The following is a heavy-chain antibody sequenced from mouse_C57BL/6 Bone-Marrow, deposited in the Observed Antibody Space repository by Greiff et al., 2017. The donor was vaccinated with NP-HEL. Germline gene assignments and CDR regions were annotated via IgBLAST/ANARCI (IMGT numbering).Heavy chain of an antibody. CDR2: INPSSGYT. J-gene: IGHJ4*01. D-gene: IGHD1-1*01. Sequence: QVQLQQSGAELAKPGASVKLSCKASGYTFTSYWMHWVKQRPGQGLEWIGYINPSSGYTKYNQKFKDKATLTADKSSSTAYMQLSSLTYEDSAVYYCARELLRFFYAMDYWGQGTSVTVSS. CDR3: ARELLRFFYAMDY. CDR1: GYTFTSYW. V-gene: IGHV1-7*01.